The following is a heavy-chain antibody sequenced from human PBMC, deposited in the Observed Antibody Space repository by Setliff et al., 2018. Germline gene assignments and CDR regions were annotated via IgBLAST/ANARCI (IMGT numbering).Heavy chain of an antibody. Sequence: GESLKISCQGSGFRFTSHWIGWVRQMPGKGLEWMGIIYPGDSDTRYSPSFQGQVTISADKSISTAYLQWSSLEASDTAMYYCARLTPMADFDYWGQGTLVTVSS. CDR3: ARLTPMADFDY. CDR2: IYPGDSDT. V-gene: IGHV5-51*01. D-gene: IGHD5-18*01. J-gene: IGHJ4*02. CDR1: GFRFTSHW.